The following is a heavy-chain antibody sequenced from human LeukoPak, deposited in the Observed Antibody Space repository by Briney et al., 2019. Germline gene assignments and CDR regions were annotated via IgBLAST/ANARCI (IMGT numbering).Heavy chain of an antibody. Sequence: SETLSLTCSVSGYSISSGSYWGWIRQPPGQGLEWIGSIFQSGNTYYNPSLKSRVTISVDTSKNQFSLRLTSVTAADTAVYFCARDNRPYCSGGTCSSNWFDPWGQGTLVIVSS. CDR1: GYSISSGSY. J-gene: IGHJ5*02. D-gene: IGHD2-15*01. CDR3: ARDNRPYCSGGTCSSNWFDP. V-gene: IGHV4-38-2*02. CDR2: IFQSGNT.